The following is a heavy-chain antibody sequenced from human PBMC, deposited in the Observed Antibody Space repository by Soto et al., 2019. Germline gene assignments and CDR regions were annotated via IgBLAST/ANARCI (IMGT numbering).Heavy chain of an antibody. CDR3: ARGDMVRENDAFDI. Sequence: EAQLVESGGGLVQPGGSLRLYCAASGFTFSSFWMNWVRQTPGKGLEWVAHIKPDGSEKYFVDSVRGRFTISRDNAKNSVYLQMNSLRAEDTAVYYCARGDMVRENDAFDIWGQGTMVTLSS. D-gene: IGHD3-10*01. CDR1: GFTFSSFW. CDR2: IKPDGSEK. V-gene: IGHV3-7*01. J-gene: IGHJ3*02.